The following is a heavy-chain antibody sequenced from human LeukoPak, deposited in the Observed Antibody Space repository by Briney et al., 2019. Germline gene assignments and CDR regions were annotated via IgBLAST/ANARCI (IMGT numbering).Heavy chain of an antibody. D-gene: IGHD3-22*01. CDR2: SYHDGST. V-gene: IGHV4-38-2*01. CDR1: GYSISSGYY. J-gene: IGHJ4*02. Sequence: PSETLSLTCAVSGYSISSGYYWVWVRQPPGKGLEWIGSSYHDGSTFHNPSLRSRVTISVDTSKDQFSLKLSSVTAADTAVYYCARGDSHLHSSGYYYYWGQGTLVTVSS. CDR3: ARGDSHLHSSGYYYY.